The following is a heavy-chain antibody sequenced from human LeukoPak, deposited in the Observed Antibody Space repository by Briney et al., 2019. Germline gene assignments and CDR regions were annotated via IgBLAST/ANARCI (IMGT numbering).Heavy chain of an antibody. CDR1: GFTFSNNW. Sequence: GGSLRLSCAASGFTFSNNWMTWVRQAPGKGLEWVANIKDDGSEKQYVGSVEGRFSISRDNAKNPLYLQLNSLRAEDTAVYYCASIGGARSPSFDYWGQGTLVTVSS. D-gene: IGHD2-21*01. CDR3: ASIGGARSPSFDY. J-gene: IGHJ4*02. V-gene: IGHV3-7*01. CDR2: IKDDGSEK.